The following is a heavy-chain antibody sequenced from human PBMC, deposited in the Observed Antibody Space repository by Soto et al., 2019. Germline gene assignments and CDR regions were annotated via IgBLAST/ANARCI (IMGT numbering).Heavy chain of an antibody. CDR2: ISSNGGST. V-gene: IGHV3-64*01. J-gene: IGHJ4*02. Sequence: PGGSLRLSCAASGFTFSSYAMHWVRQAPGKGLEYVSGISSNGGSTYYVNSVKGRFTISRDNSKNTLYLQMNSLRAEDTAVYYCAKDPTDTAMVYYFDYWGQGTLVTVSS. D-gene: IGHD5-18*01. CDR1: GFTFSSYA. CDR3: AKDPTDTAMVYYFDY.